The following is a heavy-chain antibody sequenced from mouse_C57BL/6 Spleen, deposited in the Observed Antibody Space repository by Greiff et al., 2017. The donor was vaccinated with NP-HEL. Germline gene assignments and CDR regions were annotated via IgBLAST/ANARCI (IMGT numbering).Heavy chain of an antibody. V-gene: IGHV14-4*01. CDR3: TTWDVMGDY. CDR1: GFNIKDDY. D-gene: IGHD4-1*01. Sequence: EVKLQESGAELVRPGASVKLSCTASGFNIKDDYMHWVKQRPEQGLEWIGWIDPENGDTEYASKFQGKATITADTYSNTAYLQLSSLPSEDTAVYYCTTWDVMGDYWGQGTTLTVSS. CDR2: IDPENGDT. J-gene: IGHJ2*01.